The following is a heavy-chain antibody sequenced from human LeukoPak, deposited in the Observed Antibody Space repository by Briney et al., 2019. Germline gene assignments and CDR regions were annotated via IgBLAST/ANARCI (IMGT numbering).Heavy chain of an antibody. CDR1: GFSFSGYA. Sequence: GGSLRLSCAASGFSFSGYALSWVRQAPGKGLEWVSAIDGGGGTPYYADSVKGRFTISRDNSKNTLYLQMNSLRAEDTAVYYCAKDLVRYSSGYLDYWGQGTLVTVSS. D-gene: IGHD6-19*01. CDR2: IDGGGGTP. J-gene: IGHJ4*02. V-gene: IGHV3-23*01. CDR3: AKDLVRYSSGYLDY.